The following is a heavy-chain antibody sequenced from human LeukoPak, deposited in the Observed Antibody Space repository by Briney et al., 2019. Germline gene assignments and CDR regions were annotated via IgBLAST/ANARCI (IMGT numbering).Heavy chain of an antibody. D-gene: IGHD1-26*01. CDR3: VRPPDRGATSFDY. Sequence: GESLKISCKASGYYFSVYWIGWVRQMPGKGLEWMGIIYPGDSDTRYSPSFQGQATISADTSITTAYLQWSSLKASDSAMYYCVRPPDRGATSFDYWGQGTLVTVSS. J-gene: IGHJ4*02. V-gene: IGHV5-51*01. CDR1: GYYFSVYW. CDR2: IYPGDSDT.